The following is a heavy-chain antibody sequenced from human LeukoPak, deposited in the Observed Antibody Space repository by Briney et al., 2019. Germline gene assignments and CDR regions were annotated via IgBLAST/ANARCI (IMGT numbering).Heavy chain of an antibody. CDR2: IRYDGSDK. CDR1: GFTFTSYG. V-gene: IGHV3-30*02. J-gene: IGHJ4*02. CDR3: AKDLSSGYLPPY. D-gene: IGHD3-22*01. Sequence: GGSLRLSCAASGFTFTSYGMHWVRQAPGKGLEWVAFIRYDGSDKYYADSVKGRFTISRDNSKNTLFLQVNSLRVEDTAIYYCAKDLSSGYLPPYWGQGTLVTVSS.